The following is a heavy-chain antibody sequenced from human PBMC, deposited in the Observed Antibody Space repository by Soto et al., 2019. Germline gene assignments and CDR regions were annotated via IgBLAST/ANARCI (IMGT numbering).Heavy chain of an antibody. CDR2: ISSSSSTI. CDR1: GFTFSSYS. D-gene: IGHD4-17*01. J-gene: IGHJ4*02. CDR3: ARDSSYYGDYRGIDY. Sequence: EVQLVESGGGLVQPGGSLRLSCAASGFTFSSYSMNWVRQAPGKGLEWVSYISSSSSTIYYADSVKGRFTISRDNAKNLLYLQMNSLRDEDTSVYYCARDSSYYGDYRGIDYWGQLTLVTVAA. V-gene: IGHV3-48*02.